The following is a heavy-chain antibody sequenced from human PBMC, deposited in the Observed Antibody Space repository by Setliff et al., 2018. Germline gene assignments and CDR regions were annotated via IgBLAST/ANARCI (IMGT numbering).Heavy chain of an antibody. CDR1: GFTFSSYS. CDR2: ISSSGSSI. V-gene: IGHV3-21*04. CDR3: ARIGDYVPKD. Sequence: GGSLRLSCAASGFTFSSYSMNWVRQAPGKGLEWVSSISSSGSSIYYADSVKGRFTISRDNAKNSLYLQMNSLRVDDTAVYYCARIGDYVPKDWGQGTLVTVSS. J-gene: IGHJ4*02. D-gene: IGHD4-17*01.